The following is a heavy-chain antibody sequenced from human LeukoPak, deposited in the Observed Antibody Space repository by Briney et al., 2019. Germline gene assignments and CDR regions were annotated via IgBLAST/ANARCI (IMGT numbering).Heavy chain of an antibody. CDR1: GYTFTGYY. D-gene: IGHD6-19*01. J-gene: IGHJ4*02. CDR2: INPNSGGT. V-gene: IGHV1-2*02. CDR3: ARALPVFSSGWFVYFDY. Sequence: ASVKVSCKASGYTFTGYYMHWVRQAPGQGLEWMGWINPNSGGTNYAQKFQGRVTMTRDTSISTAYMELSRLRSDDTAVYYCARALPVFSSGWFVYFDYWGQRTLVTVSS.